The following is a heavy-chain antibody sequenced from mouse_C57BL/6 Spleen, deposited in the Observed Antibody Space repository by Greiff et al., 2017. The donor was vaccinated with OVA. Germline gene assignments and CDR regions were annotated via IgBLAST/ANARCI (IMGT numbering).Heavy chain of an antibody. CDR2: INPSTGGT. CDR3: AREAQATSAWFAY. D-gene: IGHD3-2*02. V-gene: IGHV1-42*01. Sequence: VQLQQSGPELVKPGASVKISCKASGYSFTGYYMNWVKQSPEKSLEWIGEINPSTGGTTYNQKFKAKATLTVDKSSSTAYMQLKSLTSEDSAVYYCAREAQATSAWFAYWGQGTLVTVSA. J-gene: IGHJ3*01. CDR1: GYSFTGYY.